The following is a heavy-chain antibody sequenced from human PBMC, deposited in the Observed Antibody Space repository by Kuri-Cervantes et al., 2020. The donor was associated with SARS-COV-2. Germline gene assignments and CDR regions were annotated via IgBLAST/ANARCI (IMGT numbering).Heavy chain of an antibody. CDR1: GFTFSSYA. Sequence: GGSLRLSCAASGFTFSSYAMHWVRQAPGKGLEWVAVISYDGSNKYYADSVKGRFTISRDNSKNTLYLQMNSLRAENTAVYYCAREKLGIGAFDIWGQGTMVPSPQ. D-gene: IGHD7-27*01. CDR2: ISYDGSNK. J-gene: IGHJ3*02. CDR3: AREKLGIGAFDI. V-gene: IGHV3-30-3*01.